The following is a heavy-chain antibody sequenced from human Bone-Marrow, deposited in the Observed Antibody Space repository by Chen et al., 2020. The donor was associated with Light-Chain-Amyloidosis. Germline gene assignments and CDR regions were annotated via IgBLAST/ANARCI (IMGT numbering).Heavy chain of an antibody. CDR1: GYTFTSYG. J-gene: IGHJ4*02. CDR2: ISTYNGNT. Sequence: QVQLVQSGAEVKKHGASVKVSCNASGYTFTSYGISWVRQPPGQGREWMGWISTYNGNTNYAQNLQGRVTMTTDTSTSTAYMELRSLRYDDTAVYYCARDPGYSSSWSPGSFWGQGTLVTVSS. D-gene: IGHD6-13*01. CDR3: ARDPGYSSSWSPGSF. V-gene: IGHV1-18*01.